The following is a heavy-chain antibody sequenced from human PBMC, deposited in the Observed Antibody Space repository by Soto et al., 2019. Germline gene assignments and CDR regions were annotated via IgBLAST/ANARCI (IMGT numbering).Heavy chain of an antibody. D-gene: IGHD2-21*01. J-gene: IGHJ4*02. V-gene: IGHV3-33*01. CDR2: IWYDGSNK. CDR1: GFTFSSYG. CDR3: ARVGLHGEYGIYYFDY. Sequence: QVQLVESGGNVVQPGRSLRLSCAASGFTFSSYGMNWVRQAPGKGLEWVAVIWYDGSNKNYADSVKGRFTISRDNSKNTLYLQMNSLRAEDTAIYYCARVGLHGEYGIYYFDYWGQGTLVTVSS.